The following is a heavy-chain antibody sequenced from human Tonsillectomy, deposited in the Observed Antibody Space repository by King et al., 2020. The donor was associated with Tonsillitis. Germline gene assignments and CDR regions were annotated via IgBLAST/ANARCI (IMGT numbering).Heavy chain of an antibody. CDR3: ASLHSSGWYNWFDP. CDR2: IYNSGST. V-gene: IGHV4-59*08. D-gene: IGHD6-19*01. Sequence: QLQESGPGLVKPSETLSLTCTVSGGSTSNYYWSWIRQPPGKGLEWIGNIYNSGSTNYNPSPKIRVTISVDPSKNPFSRKLSSVTAADTAVYYCASLHSSGWYNWFDPWGQGTLVTVSS. CDR1: GGSTSNYY. J-gene: IGHJ5*02.